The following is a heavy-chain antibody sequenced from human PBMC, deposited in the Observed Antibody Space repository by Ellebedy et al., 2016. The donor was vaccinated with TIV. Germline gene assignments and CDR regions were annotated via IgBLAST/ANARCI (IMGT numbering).Heavy chain of an antibody. Sequence: GESLKISCAASGFTVSSNYMSWVRQAPGKGLEWVSVIYSGGSTYYADSVKGRFPISRDNSKNTLYLQMKTLRAEDTAVYYCARVVATITYGIYYFDYWGQGTLVTVSS. CDR3: ARVVATITYGIYYFDY. D-gene: IGHD5-12*01. CDR2: IYSGGST. CDR1: GFTVSSNY. V-gene: IGHV3-66*01. J-gene: IGHJ4*02.